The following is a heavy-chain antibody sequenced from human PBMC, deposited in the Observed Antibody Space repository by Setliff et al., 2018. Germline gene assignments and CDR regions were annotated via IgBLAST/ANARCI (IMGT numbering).Heavy chain of an antibody. CDR1: GGSISSGDHY. V-gene: IGHV4-61*02. J-gene: IGHJ5*02. D-gene: IGHD3-10*01. CDR2: IHASGST. CDR3: ARSGDYGSGRLSP. Sequence: TLSLTCTVSGGSISSGDHYWSWIRQPAGKGLEWIGRIHASGSTNYNPSLKSRVTISVDTSKNLFSLKLTSVTAADTAVYYCARSGDYGSGRLSPWGQGTLVTVSS.